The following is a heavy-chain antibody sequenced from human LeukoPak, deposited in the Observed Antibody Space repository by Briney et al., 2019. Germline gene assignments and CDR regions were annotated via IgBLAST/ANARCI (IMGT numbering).Heavy chain of an antibody. J-gene: IGHJ6*03. CDR3: ARDGYGNNYMDV. CDR1: GFTISSSW. D-gene: IGHD1/OR15-1a*01. V-gene: IGHV3-53*01. Sequence: PGGSLRLSCAASGFTISSSWMTWVRQAPGKGLEWVSVIYSGGTTYYADSVKGRFTISRDNSKNTLYLQMNSLRAEDTAVYYCARDGYGNNYMDVWGKGTTVTVSS. CDR2: IYSGGTT.